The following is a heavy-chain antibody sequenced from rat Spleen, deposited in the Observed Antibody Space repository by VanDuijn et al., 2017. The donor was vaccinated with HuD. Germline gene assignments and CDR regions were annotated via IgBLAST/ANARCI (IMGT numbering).Heavy chain of an antibody. CDR1: GFTFSDLY. CDR3: ASPRRYSVYVMDA. J-gene: IGHJ4*01. CDR2: ISSGGRNT. Sequence: EVQLVESGGGLVQPGRSLKLSCATSGFTFSDLYMAWVRQAPTKGLEWVATISSGGRNTYYRDSVKGRFTISRNNAKNTLYLQMASLRSEDTATYHCASPRRYSVYVMDAWGRGASVTVSS. V-gene: IGHV5-25*01. D-gene: IGHD1-1*01.